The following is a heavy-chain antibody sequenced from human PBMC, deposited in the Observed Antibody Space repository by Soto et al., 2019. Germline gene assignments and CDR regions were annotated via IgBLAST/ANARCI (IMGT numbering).Heavy chain of an antibody. J-gene: IGHJ1*01. CDR3: AKDECTTDTCRWGYFQR. CDR2: ISSSGSTT. CDR1: GFTFSSYV. D-gene: IGHD2-8*01. V-gene: IGHV3-23*01. Sequence: EVQLLESGGALVQPGGSLRLSCAASGFTFSSYVMTWVRQAPGKGLQWVSSISSSGSTTYYADSVKGRFTISRDNSKNTLYLQMNSLRADDTALYYCAKDECTTDTCRWGYFQRWGQGTLVTVSS.